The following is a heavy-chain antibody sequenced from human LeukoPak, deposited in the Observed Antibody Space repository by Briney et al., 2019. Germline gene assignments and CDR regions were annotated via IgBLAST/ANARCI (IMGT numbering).Heavy chain of an antibody. J-gene: IGHJ6*02. D-gene: IGHD2-15*01. V-gene: IGHV4-59*08. Sequence: SETLSLTCMGSGGSISRYYWSWIRQPPGKGLEWMGYIYYSGSSNYNPSLKSRVTISVDTSKNQFSLKLSSVTAADTAVYYCARIGYCSGGSCYGDYYGMDVWGQGTTVTVSS. CDR1: GGSISRYY. CDR2: IYYSGSS. CDR3: ARIGYCSGGSCYGDYYGMDV.